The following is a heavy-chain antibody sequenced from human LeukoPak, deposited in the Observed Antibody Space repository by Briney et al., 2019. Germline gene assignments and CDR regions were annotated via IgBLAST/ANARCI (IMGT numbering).Heavy chain of an antibody. CDR1: GYTFTGYY. Sequence: GASVKVSCKASGYTFTGYYMHWVRQAPGQGLEWMGWINPNSGGTNYAQKFQGRVTMTRDTSISTAYMELSRLRSDDTAVYYCARGDSTMVRGVIIPSDYWGQGTLVTVSS. CDR2: INPNSGGT. CDR3: ARGDSTMVRGVIIPSDY. J-gene: IGHJ4*02. V-gene: IGHV1-2*02. D-gene: IGHD3-10*01.